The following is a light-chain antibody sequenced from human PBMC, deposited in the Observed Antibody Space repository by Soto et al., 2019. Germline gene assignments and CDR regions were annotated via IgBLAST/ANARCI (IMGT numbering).Light chain of an antibody. V-gene: IGLV2-14*01. CDR1: SSDVGGYNY. J-gene: IGLJ1*01. Sequence: QSVLTQPASVSGSPGQSITISCTGTSSDVGGYNYVSWYQQHPGKAPKFMTYDVSNRPSGVSTRFSGSKSGNTASLTISGLQAEDEADYYCNSYTTSNTRQIVFGTGTKVTVL. CDR3: NSYTTSNTRQIV. CDR2: DVS.